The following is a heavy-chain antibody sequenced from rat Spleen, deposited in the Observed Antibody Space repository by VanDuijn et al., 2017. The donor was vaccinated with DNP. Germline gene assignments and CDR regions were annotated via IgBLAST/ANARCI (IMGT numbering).Heavy chain of an antibody. Sequence: EVHLVETGGGLVQPGRSLKVSCVASGFTFSSFWMYWIRQAPGKGLEWIASINTDGGITNYRDSVKGRFTISRENAENTVSLQMDSLRSEDTATYYCTTASGGYGYWGQGVMVTVSS. J-gene: IGHJ2*01. CDR3: TTASGGYGY. CDR1: GFTFSSFW. CDR2: INTDGGIT. D-gene: IGHD1-4*01. V-gene: IGHV5-58*01.